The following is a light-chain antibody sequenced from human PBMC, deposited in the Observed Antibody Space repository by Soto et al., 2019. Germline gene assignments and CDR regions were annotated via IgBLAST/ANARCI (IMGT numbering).Light chain of an antibody. V-gene: IGKV3-20*01. CDR1: QSVSSSY. J-gene: IGKJ4*01. CDR3: QQYGSSPLT. CDR2: GAS. Sequence: EIVLTQSPGTLSLSPVERATLSCRASQSVSSSYLAWYQQKPGQAPRLLIYGASSRPTGIPDRFSGSGSVTDLTLTIRTLEPEAFAVYYCQQYGSSPLTFGGGTKVEIK.